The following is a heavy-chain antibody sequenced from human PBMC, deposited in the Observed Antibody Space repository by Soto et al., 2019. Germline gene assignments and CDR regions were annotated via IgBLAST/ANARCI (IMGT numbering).Heavy chain of an antibody. V-gene: IGHV3-30*18. Sequence: QVKLLESGGGVVQPGRSLKLSCTTSGLTFSLYGMHWVRQAPGKGLEWLAVISFDGKNRYYADSVKGRFTISRDNSKTTLFLQMSNLRADDTAVYFCAKGAQAAAVLDHWGQGALVTVAS. D-gene: IGHD6-25*01. CDR2: ISFDGKNR. CDR3: AKGAQAAAVLDH. CDR1: GLTFSLYG. J-gene: IGHJ4*02.